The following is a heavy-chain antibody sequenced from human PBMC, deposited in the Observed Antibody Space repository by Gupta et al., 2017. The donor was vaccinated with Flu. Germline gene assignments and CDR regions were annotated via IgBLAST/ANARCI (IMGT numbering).Heavy chain of an antibody. D-gene: IGHD3-3*01. CDR3: ARLDVGWSGTYFDY. V-gene: IGHV4-39*01. CDR1: GGSISSSSYY. Sequence: QLQLQESGPGLAKPSETLSLTCTVSGGSISSSSYYWGWIRQPPGKGLEWIGGIYYSGSTYYNPSLKSRVTISVDTSKNQFSLKLSSVTAADTAVYYCARLDVGWSGTYFDYWGQGTLVTVSS. CDR2: IYYSGST. J-gene: IGHJ4*02.